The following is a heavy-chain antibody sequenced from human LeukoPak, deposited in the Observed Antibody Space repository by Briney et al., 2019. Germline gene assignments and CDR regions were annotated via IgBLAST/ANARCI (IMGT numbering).Heavy chain of an antibody. V-gene: IGHV4-61*02. D-gene: IGHD3-22*01. J-gene: IGHJ6*03. CDR2: IYTSGST. Sequence: PSETLSLTCTVSGGSISSGSYYWSWIRQPAGKGLEWIGRIYTSGSTNYSPSLKSRVTISVDTSKNQFSLKLSSVTAADTAVYYCARLIHYYDSSGPAYYYYYYMDVWGKGTTVTVSS. CDR3: ARLIHYYDSSGPAYYYYYYMDV. CDR1: GGSISSGSYY.